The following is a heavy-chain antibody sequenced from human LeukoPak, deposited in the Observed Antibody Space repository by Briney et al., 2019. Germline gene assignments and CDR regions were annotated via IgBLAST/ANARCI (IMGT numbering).Heavy chain of an antibody. D-gene: IGHD4-17*01. CDR1: GGSISSYY. CDR3: ARDYYGDKNPS. J-gene: IGHJ5*02. CDR2: IYYSGST. V-gene: IGHV4-59*01. Sequence: SETLSLTCTVSGGSISSYYWSWVRQPPGKGLEWIGYIYYSGSTNYSPSLKSRVTISVDTSKNQYSLKRTSVTAADTAVYYCARDYYGDKNPSWGQGTLVTVSS.